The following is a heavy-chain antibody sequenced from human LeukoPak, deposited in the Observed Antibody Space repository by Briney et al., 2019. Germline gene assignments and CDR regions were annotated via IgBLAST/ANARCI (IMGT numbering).Heavy chain of an antibody. CDR3: ARLLVVGVSYGMDV. J-gene: IGHJ6*02. CDR1: GGSISNYY. D-gene: IGHD2-15*01. Sequence: SETLSLTCTVSGGSISNYYWSWIRQPPGKGLEWIGYIYYSGSTNYNPSLKSRVTISVDTSKNQFSLKLSSVTAADTAVYYCARLLVVGVSYGMDVWGQGTTVTVSS. V-gene: IGHV4-59*01. CDR2: IYYSGST.